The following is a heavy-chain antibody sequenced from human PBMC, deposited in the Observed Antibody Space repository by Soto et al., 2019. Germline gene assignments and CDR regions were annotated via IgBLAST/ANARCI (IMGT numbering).Heavy chain of an antibody. Sequence: QVQLQESGPGLVKPSQTLSLTCTVSGGSIGSGGYYWSWIRQHPGKGLEWIGYIYYSGSTYYNPSLKRRVTIAVDTSKNQFSLKLSSVTAADTAVYYCARDLRYADFESYGMDVWGQGTTVTVSS. CDR2: IYYSGST. J-gene: IGHJ6*02. CDR3: ARDLRYADFESYGMDV. CDR1: GGSIGSGGYY. V-gene: IGHV4-31*03. D-gene: IGHD4-17*01.